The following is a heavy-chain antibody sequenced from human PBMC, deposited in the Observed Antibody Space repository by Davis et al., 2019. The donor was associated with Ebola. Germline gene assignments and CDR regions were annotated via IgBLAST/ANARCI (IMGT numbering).Heavy chain of an antibody. Sequence: MPSETLSLTCTVSGGSISSYYWSWIRQPPGKGLECIGYIDYSGSTKYNPSLKSRVTISIDTSKNQFSLKLSSVTAADTAMYYCARGRVAVLVPAADNYHYYMDVWGKGTTVTVSS. V-gene: IGHV4-59*12. J-gene: IGHJ6*03. D-gene: IGHD2-2*01. CDR1: GGSISSYY. CDR2: IDYSGST. CDR3: ARGRVAVLVPAADNYHYYMDV.